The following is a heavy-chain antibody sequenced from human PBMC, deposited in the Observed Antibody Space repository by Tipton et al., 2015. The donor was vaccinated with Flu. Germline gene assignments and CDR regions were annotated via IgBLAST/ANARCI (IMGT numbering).Heavy chain of an antibody. J-gene: IGHJ4*02. V-gene: IGHV4-31*03. CDR2: IYYSGTT. CDR1: GGSISSGGYY. Sequence: GLVKPSQTLSLTCTVSGGSISSGGYYWSWIRQHPGKGLEWIGYIYYSGTTNYNPALKSRLTISVDTSKDQFSLKLTSVTAADAAGFYCAGGGGGRIAAAVLLDYWGQGTLVTVSS. CDR3: AGGGGGRIAAAVLLDY. D-gene: IGHD6-13*01.